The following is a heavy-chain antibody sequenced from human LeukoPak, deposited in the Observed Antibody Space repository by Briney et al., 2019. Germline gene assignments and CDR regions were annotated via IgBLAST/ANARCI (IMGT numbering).Heavy chain of an antibody. CDR2: IYYSGST. CDR1: GGSISSYY. D-gene: IGHD3-10*01. J-gene: IGHJ4*02. CDR3: ARGPTLSMVRGVIPWYFDY. Sequence: PSETLSLTCTVSGGSISSYYWSWIRQPPGRGLEWIGYIYYSGSTNYNPSLKGRVTISVDTSKNQFSLKLSSVTAADTAVYYCARGPTLSMVRGVIPWYFDYWGQGTLVTVSS. V-gene: IGHV4-59*12.